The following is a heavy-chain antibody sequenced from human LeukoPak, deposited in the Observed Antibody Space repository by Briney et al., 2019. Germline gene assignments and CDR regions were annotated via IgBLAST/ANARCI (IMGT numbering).Heavy chain of an antibody. Sequence: GGSLRLSCAASGFTFSSYSMNWVRQAPGKGLEWVSSISSSSSYIYYADSVKGRFTISRDNAKNSLYLQVNSLRAEDTAVYYCARPNGPVVVPAAINYWGQGTLVTVSS. CDR3: ARPNGPVVVPAAINY. J-gene: IGHJ4*02. CDR1: GFTFSSYS. CDR2: ISSSSSYI. V-gene: IGHV3-21*01. D-gene: IGHD2-2*02.